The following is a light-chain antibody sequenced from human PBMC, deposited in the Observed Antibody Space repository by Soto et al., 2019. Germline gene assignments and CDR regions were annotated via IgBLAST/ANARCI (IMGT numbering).Light chain of an antibody. Sequence: EIVLTQSPATLSLSPGERATLSCRARQSVGSNLAWYQQKPGQAPRLLIYGASTRATGIPARFSGSGSGTDFTLTISRLEPEDFAVYYCQQYGSSPPVTFGQGTKVDIK. V-gene: IGKV3-20*01. J-gene: IGKJ1*01. CDR2: GAS. CDR1: QSVGSN. CDR3: QQYGSSPPVT.